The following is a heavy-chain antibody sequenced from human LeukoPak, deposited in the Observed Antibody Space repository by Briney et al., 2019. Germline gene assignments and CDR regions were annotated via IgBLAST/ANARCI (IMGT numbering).Heavy chain of an antibody. J-gene: IGHJ2*01. Sequence: SETLSLTCTVSGGSISSGSYYWSWIRQPAGKGLEWIGRSYTSGSTNYNPSLKSRVTISVDTSKNQFSLKLSSVTAADTAVCYCANSGGVECSSGTCYTTWYFDLWGRGTLVTVSS. CDR1: GGSISSGSYY. CDR3: ANSGGVECSSGTCYTTWYFDL. V-gene: IGHV4-61*02. D-gene: IGHD2-2*02. CDR2: SYTSGST.